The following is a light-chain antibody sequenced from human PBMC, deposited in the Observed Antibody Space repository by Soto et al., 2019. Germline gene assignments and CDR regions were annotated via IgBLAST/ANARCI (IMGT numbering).Light chain of an antibody. CDR1: ISDVGGYNY. CDR3: SSYTSSSTYV. CDR2: DVS. Sequence: ALTQPASVSGSPGQSITISCTGTISDVGGYNYVSWYQQHPGKAPKLMIFDVSNRPSGVSNRFSGSKSGYTASLTISGLQAEDEADYYCSSYTSSSTYVFGTGTKVTVL. V-gene: IGLV2-14*03. J-gene: IGLJ1*01.